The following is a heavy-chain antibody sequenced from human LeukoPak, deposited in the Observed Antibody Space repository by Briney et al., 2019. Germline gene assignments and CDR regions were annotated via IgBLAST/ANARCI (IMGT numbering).Heavy chain of an antibody. J-gene: IGHJ4*02. CDR2: MYISGSA. CDR1: GVSITNYY. Sequence: SETLSLTCTVSGVSITNYYWAWIRQPAGKGLEWIGRMYISGSANYNPSLKSRVSISIDKTKNQFSLKLTPVTAADTAVYYCARDFLVGAPLDSWGQGTLVTVSS. V-gene: IGHV4-4*07. D-gene: IGHD1-26*01. CDR3: ARDFLVGAPLDS.